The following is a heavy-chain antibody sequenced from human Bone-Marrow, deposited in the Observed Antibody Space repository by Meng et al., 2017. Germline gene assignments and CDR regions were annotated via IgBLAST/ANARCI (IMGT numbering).Heavy chain of an antibody. V-gene: IGHV3-11*04. CDR2: ISSSGSTI. CDR1: GFTFSDYY. CDR3: AVSLEGHGSGTFAGAT. Sequence: GESLKISCAASGFTFSDYYMSWIRQAPGKGLEWVSYISSSGSTIYYADSVKGRFTISRDNAKNSLYLQMNSLRVDDTAMYYCAVSLEGHGSGTFAGATWGQGTLVTVSS. D-gene: IGHD3-10*01. J-gene: IGHJ1*01.